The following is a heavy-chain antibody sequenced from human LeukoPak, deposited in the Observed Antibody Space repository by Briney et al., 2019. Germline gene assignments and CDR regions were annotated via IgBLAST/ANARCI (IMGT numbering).Heavy chain of an antibody. J-gene: IGHJ4*02. V-gene: IGHV3-21*01. Sequence: GGSLRLSCAASGFTFSSYSMNWVRQAPGKGLEWVSSISSSSYIYYADSVKGRFTISRDNAKNSLYLQMNSLRAEDTAVYYCATDLWFGEYRDYWGQGTLVTVSS. D-gene: IGHD3-10*01. CDR1: GFTFSSYS. CDR2: ISSSSYI. CDR3: ATDLWFGEYRDY.